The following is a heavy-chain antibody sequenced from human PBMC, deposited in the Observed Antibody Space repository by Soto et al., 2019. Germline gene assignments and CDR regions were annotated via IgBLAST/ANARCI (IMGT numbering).Heavy chain of an antibody. Sequence: PAGSLRLSCAASGFTFSTYAMNWVRQAPGKGLEWVSSITSTGGGTYYADSVRGRFIISRDNSKNILYLLMSTPRAETTAVYYCSKAYSGYDCAFWGQGTLVTVSS. D-gene: IGHD5-12*01. V-gene: IGHV3-23*01. CDR1: GFTFSTYA. CDR2: ITSTGGGT. CDR3: SKAYSGYDCAF. J-gene: IGHJ4*02.